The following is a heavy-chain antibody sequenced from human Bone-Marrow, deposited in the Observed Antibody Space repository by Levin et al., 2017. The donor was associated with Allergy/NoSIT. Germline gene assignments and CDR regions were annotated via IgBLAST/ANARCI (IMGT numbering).Heavy chain of an antibody. D-gene: IGHD5-12*01. CDR1: GVSFSRFW. Sequence: GGSLRLSCGGSGVSFSRFWMMWVRQARGKGLEWVATINEDGSQKYYLDSVRGRFTISRDYGYNSMYLHMNELRDDDTALYYCTILRGANYWGQGTLVTVSS. V-gene: IGHV3-7*01. CDR2: INEDGSQK. CDR3: TILRGANY. J-gene: IGHJ4*02.